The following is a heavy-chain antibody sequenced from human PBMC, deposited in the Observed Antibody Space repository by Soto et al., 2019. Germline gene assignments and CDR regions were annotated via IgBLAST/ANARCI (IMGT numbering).Heavy chain of an antibody. J-gene: IGHJ4*02. D-gene: IGHD1-1*01. Sequence: QVQLVQSGAEVKKPGASVKVSCKASGYTFTSYYMHWVRQAPGQGLEWMGIINPSGGSTSYAQKYQCIVPMTRDASTSTINIELSSLRSEDTAVYYCARDSPPNWNVLNYWGQGTLVTVSS. V-gene: IGHV1-46*01. CDR1: GYTFTSYY. CDR3: ARDSPPNWNVLNY. CDR2: INPSGGST.